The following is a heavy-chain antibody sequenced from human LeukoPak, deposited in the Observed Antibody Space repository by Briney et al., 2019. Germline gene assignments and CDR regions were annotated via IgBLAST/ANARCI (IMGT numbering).Heavy chain of an antibody. D-gene: IGHD2-15*01. CDR3: AGRRPDIQAAFDI. CDR2: ISSSSSYI. V-gene: IGHV3-21*01. CDR1: GFTFSSYS. J-gene: IGHJ3*02. Sequence: PGRSLRLSCAASGFTFSSYSMNWVRQAPGKGLEWVSSISSSSSYIYYADSVKGRFTISRDNAKNSLYLQMNSLRAEDTAVYYCAGRRPDIQAAFDIWGQGTMVTVSS.